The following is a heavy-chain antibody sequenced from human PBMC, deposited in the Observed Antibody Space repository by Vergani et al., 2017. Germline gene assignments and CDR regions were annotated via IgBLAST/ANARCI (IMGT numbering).Heavy chain of an antibody. CDR1: GFTFSDYY. CDR2: ISSSGSTI. CDR3: ARITYYDFWSGHGRGFDP. D-gene: IGHD3-3*01. J-gene: IGHJ5*02. V-gene: IGHV3-11*01. Sequence: QVQLVESGGGLVKPGGSLRLSCAASGFTFSDYYMIWIRQAPGKGLEWVSYISSSGSTIYYADSVKGLFTISRDNAKNSLYLQMNSLRAEDTAVYYCARITYYDFWSGHGRGFDPWGQGTLVTVSS.